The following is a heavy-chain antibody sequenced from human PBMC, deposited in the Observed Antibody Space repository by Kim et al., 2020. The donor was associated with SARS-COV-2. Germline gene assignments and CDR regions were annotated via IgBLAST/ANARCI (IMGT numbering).Heavy chain of an antibody. CDR1: GGSISDYY. J-gene: IGHJ6*02. Sequence: SQTLSLTCTVSGGSISDYYWSWIRQPAGKGLEWIGRVYASGKNHYNPSLESRVTMSADTSKSQFPLKLSAVTAADTAVYYCARDASGLDVWGQGTTVTVS. CDR3: ARDASGLDV. V-gene: IGHV4-4*07. CDR2: VYASGKN. D-gene: IGHD3-10*01.